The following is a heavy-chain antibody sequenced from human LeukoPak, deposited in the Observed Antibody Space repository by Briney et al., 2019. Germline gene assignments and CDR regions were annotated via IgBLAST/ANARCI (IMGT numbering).Heavy chain of an antibody. V-gene: IGHV4-39*07. CDR1: GGSSSSSSFY. J-gene: IGHJ4*02. CDR3: ARARPWLRVFDY. D-gene: IGHD5-12*01. CDR2: IYYSGST. Sequence: PSETLSLTCTVSGGSSSSSSFYWGWIRQPPGKGLEWIGSIYYSGSTYYNPSFKSRVTISLDTSKTQFSLKLSSVTAADTAVYYCARARPWLRVFDYWGQGTLVTVSS.